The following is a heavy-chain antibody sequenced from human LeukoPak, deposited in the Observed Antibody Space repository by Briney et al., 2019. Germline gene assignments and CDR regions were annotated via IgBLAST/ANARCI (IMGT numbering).Heavy chain of an antibody. CDR2: THYSGST. Sequence: SETLSLTCAVSGGSISSYYWSWIRQPPGKGLEWIGYTHYSGSTDYNPSLKTRVAISVDTSKNQFSLKLSSVTAADTAVYYCARGAAGTVPFDYWGQGTLVTVSS. D-gene: IGHD6-13*01. CDR1: GGSISSYY. CDR3: ARGAAGTVPFDY. V-gene: IGHV4-59*08. J-gene: IGHJ4*02.